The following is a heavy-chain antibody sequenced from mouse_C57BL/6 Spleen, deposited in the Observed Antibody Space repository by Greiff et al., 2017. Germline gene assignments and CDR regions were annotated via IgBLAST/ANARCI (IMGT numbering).Heavy chain of an antibody. V-gene: IGHV1-39*01. D-gene: IGHD4-1*01. CDR2: INPNYGTT. CDR3: ARTKLTGRDWYFDV. CDR1: GYSFTDYN. Sequence: EVQLQQSGPELVKPGASVKISCKASGYSFTDYNMNWVKQSNGKSLEWIGVINPNYGTTSYNQKFKGKATLTVDQSSSTAYMQRNSLTSEDSAVYYCARTKLTGRDWYFDVWGTGTTVTVSS. J-gene: IGHJ1*03.